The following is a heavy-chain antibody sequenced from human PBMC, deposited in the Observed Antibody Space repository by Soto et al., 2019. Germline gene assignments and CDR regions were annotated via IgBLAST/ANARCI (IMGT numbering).Heavy chain of an antibody. V-gene: IGHV4-39*01. J-gene: IGHJ4*02. CDR3: ARRREVLLWFGELPEYYFDY. CDR2: IYYSGST. D-gene: IGHD3-10*01. CDR1: GGSISSSSYY. Sequence: QLQLQESGPGLVKPSETLSLTCTVSGGSISSSSYYWGWIRQPPGKGLEWIGSIYYSGSTYYNPSLKSRVTTSVDTSQNQFSLKLSSVTAADTAVYYCARRREVLLWFGELPEYYFDYWGQGTLVTVSS.